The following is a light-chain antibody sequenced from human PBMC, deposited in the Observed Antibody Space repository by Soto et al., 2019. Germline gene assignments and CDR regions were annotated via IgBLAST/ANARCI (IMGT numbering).Light chain of an antibody. CDR2: DVS. J-gene: IGLJ2*01. CDR1: SSDIGAYHF. V-gene: IGLV2-11*01. Sequence: QSALTQPRSVSASPGQSVTISCTGTSSDIGAYHFVSWYQHHPGKAPKLVISDVSKRPSGVPDRFSGSKSGSTASLTISGLQADDEAEYYCSSYAGSYNLEFGGGTKLTVL. CDR3: SSYAGSYNLE.